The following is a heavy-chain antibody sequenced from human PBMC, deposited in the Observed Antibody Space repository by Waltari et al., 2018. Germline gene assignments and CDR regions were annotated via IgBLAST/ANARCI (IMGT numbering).Heavy chain of an antibody. D-gene: IGHD3-22*01. CDR1: GYTLPAFS. J-gene: IGHJ2*01. Sequence: QVQLVQSGAQVKKPGASVKVSCQVSGYTLPAFSMHWVRQAPGKGLEWMGGFDHEDGETIYAQKFQGRVTMTEDTSTDTAYMELSSLRSEDTAVYYCATLGDSSGYSYYWYYDLWGRGTLVTVSS. CDR3: ATLGDSSGYSYYWYYDL. CDR2: FDHEDGET. V-gene: IGHV1-24*01.